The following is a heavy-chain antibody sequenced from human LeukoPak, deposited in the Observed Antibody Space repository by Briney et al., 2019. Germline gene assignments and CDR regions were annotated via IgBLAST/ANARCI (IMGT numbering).Heavy chain of an antibody. CDR3: ARDYGGSSPFDY. J-gene: IGHJ4*02. D-gene: IGHD4-23*01. CDR1: GFTFSSYE. V-gene: IGHV3-48*03. Sequence: GGSLRLSCAASGFTFSSYEMHWVRQAPGKGLEWVSYISSSGTTIYYADSVKGRFTISRDNAKNSLYLQMNSLRAEDTAVYYCARDYGGSSPFDYWGQGTLVTVSP. CDR2: ISSSGTTI.